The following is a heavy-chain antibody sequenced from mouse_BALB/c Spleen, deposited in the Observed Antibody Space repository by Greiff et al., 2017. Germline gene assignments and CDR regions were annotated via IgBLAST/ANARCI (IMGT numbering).Heavy chain of an antibody. V-gene: IGHV3-8*02. Sequence: EVKLQESGPSLVKPSQTLSLTCSVTGDSITSGYWNWIRKFPGNKLEYMGYISYSGSTYYNPSLKSRISITRDTSKNQYYLQLNSVTTEDTATYYCANYYGSSTWAMDYWGQGTSVTVSS. CDR2: ISYSGST. CDR1: GDSITSGY. D-gene: IGHD1-1*01. CDR3: ANYYGSSTWAMDY. J-gene: IGHJ4*01.